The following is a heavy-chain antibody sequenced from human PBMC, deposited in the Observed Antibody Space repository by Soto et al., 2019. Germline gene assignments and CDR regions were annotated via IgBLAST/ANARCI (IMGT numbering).Heavy chain of an antibody. CDR1: GGSISSGGYY. D-gene: IGHD4-4*01. V-gene: IGHV4-31*03. Sequence: QVELQESGPGLVKPSQTLSLTCTVSGGSISSGGYYWSWIRKHPGKGLEWIGYVYYSGSTYYNPSLKSRVTISVDTSKNQFSLKLSSVTAADTTVYYCASQPLDDYSNFGYYYYYGMDVWGQGTTVTVSS. CDR2: VYYSGST. J-gene: IGHJ6*02. CDR3: ASQPLDDYSNFGYYYYYGMDV.